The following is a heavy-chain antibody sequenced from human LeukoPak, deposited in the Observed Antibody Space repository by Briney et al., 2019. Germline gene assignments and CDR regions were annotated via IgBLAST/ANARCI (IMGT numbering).Heavy chain of an antibody. J-gene: IGHJ4*02. D-gene: IGHD1-26*01. CDR3: ARYSGSYYSFDY. CDR1: GFTFSSYW. CDR2: INEDGSGK. V-gene: IGHV3-7*05. Sequence: PGGSLRLSCAASGFTFSSYWMSWVRQAPEKGLQWVANINEDGSGKYYVDSVKGRLTISRDNAKESLFLQMNSLRAEDTAVYYCARYSGSYYSFDYWGQGTLVTVSS.